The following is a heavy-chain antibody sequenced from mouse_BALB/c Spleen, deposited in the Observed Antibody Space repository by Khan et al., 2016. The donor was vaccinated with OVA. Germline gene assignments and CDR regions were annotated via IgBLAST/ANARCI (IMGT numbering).Heavy chain of an antibody. CDR1: GYSIASGYG. J-gene: IGHJ2*01. V-gene: IGHV3-2*02. D-gene: IGHD1-2*01. Sequence: EVQLQESGPGLVKPSQSLSLSCTVTGYSIASGYGWNWIRQFPGNKLEWMGYISYSGSTNYNPSLKSRISITRDTSKNTSFLQLNSLTTEDTATYYCARTARIKYWGQGTTLTVSS. CDR3: ARTARIKY. CDR2: ISYSGST.